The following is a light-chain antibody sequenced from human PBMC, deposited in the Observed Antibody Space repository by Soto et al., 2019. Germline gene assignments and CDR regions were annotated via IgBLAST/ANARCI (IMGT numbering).Light chain of an antibody. Sequence: EIVLTQSPATLSLSPGERATLSCGARQSVSSSYLAWYQQKPSLAPRLLIYDASSRATGIPDRFSGSGSGTDFTLTISRLEPEDFAVYYCQQYGSSPWTFGQGTKVEIK. CDR3: QQYGSSPWT. CDR1: QSVSSSY. J-gene: IGKJ1*01. CDR2: DAS. V-gene: IGKV3D-20*01.